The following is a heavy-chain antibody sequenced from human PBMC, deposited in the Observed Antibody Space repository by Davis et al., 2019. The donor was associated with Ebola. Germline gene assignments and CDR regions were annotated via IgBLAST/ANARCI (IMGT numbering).Heavy chain of an antibody. CDR3: RSGGYYGSGSYDY. CDR1: GFTFSSYA. CDR2: ISGSGGST. V-gene: IGHV3-23*01. J-gene: IGHJ4*02. Sequence: GESLKISCAASGFTFSSYAMSWVRQAPGKGLEWVSAISGSGGSTYYADSVKGRFTISRDNSKNTLYLQMNSLRSEDTAVYYCRSGGYYGSGSYDYWGQGTLVTVSS. D-gene: IGHD3-10*01.